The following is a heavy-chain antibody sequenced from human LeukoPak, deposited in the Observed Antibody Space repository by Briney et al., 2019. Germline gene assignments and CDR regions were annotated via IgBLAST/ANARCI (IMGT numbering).Heavy chain of an antibody. Sequence: SETLSLTCTVSGGSISSGSYYWGWIRQPAGKGLEWIGRIYTSGGTNYNPSLKSRVTISVDTSKNQFSLKLSSVTAADTAVYYCARVLGDYGIGYWGQGTLVTVSS. CDR2: IYTSGGT. D-gene: IGHD4-17*01. CDR1: GGSISSGSYY. V-gene: IGHV4-61*02. CDR3: ARVLGDYGIGY. J-gene: IGHJ4*02.